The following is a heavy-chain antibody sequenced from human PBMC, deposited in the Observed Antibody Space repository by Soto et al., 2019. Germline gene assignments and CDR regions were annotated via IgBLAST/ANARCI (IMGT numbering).Heavy chain of an antibody. CDR1: GWIFTFQY. V-gene: IGHV1-45*02. Sequence: QMKLLQSGAEVKKTGSSVKISCKTSGWIFTFQYLHWVRQAPGQGLEWLGWITPYNGNVKYAQHFQGRISLTRDNSWTPIFLELRDVRPEDTGLYYCARSATSGDQHFIDSWGQRTLVTVSS. CDR2: ITPYNGNV. D-gene: IGHD7-27*01. J-gene: IGHJ4*02. CDR3: ARSATSGDQHFIDS.